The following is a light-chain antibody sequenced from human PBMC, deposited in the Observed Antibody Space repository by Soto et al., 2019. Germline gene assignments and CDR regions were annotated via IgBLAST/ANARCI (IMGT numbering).Light chain of an antibody. V-gene: IGKV3-15*01. J-gene: IGKJ2*01. CDR3: HQYYQWPPYT. CDR2: SVS. CDR1: QNVNGN. Sequence: EIVLTQSPATLSVSPGESATLSCRASQNVNGNLAWYQQKPGQAPRLLMYSVSIRATGIPARFSGSGTGTEFTLTISGLQSEDLAVDFCHQYYQWPPYTFGQGAKLDIK.